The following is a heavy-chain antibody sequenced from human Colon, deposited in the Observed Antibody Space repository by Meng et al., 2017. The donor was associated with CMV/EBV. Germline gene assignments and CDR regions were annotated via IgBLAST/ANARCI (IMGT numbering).Heavy chain of an antibody. Sequence: QLQLQDAGPGLVRPSRPLSPPCTVSGGSTSSSSYYWGWIRQPPGKGLEWIGSIYYSGSTYYNPSLKSRVTISVDTSKNQFSLKLSSVTAADTAVYYCARATLTIFGVVIPPHWFDPWGQGTLVTVSS. D-gene: IGHD3-3*01. J-gene: IGHJ5*02. CDR1: GGSTSSSSYY. CDR3: ARATLTIFGVVIPPHWFDP. CDR2: IYYSGST. V-gene: IGHV4-39*07.